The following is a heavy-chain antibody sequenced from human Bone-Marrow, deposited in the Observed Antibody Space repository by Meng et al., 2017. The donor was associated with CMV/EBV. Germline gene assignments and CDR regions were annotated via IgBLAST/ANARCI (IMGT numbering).Heavy chain of an antibody. CDR2: IRSKAYGGTT. CDR1: GFTFGDYA. Sequence: GESLKISCTASGFTFGDYAMSWVRQAPGKGLEWVGFIRSKAYGGTTEYAASVKGRFTISRDDSKSIAYLQMNSLKTEDTAVYYCARRPSSLAAAGRVDYWGQGTLVTVSS. D-gene: IGHD6-13*01. J-gene: IGHJ4*02. CDR3: ARRPSSLAAAGRVDY. V-gene: IGHV3-49*04.